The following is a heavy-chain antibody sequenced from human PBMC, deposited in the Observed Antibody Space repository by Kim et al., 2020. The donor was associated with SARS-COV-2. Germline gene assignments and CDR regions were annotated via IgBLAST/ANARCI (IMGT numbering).Heavy chain of an antibody. J-gene: IGHJ4*02. D-gene: IGHD3-16*01. CDR2: ITSSGASA. V-gene: IGHV3-23*01. Sequence: GGSLRLSCAASGFTFHYSAMNWVRQAPGKGLEWVSVITSSGASADYADSVKGRFTISRDNSKNILYLIMTGLRAEDTAVYYCAKGGPTMLSAFDSWGQGVLVAVSS. CDR1: GFTFHYSA. CDR3: AKGGPTMLSAFDS.